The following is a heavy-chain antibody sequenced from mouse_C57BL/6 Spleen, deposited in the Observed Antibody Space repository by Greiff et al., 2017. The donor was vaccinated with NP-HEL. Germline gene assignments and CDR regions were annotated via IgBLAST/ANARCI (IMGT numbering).Heavy chain of an antibody. J-gene: IGHJ3*01. D-gene: IGHD3-1*01. CDR1: GYTFTDYY. Sequence: VQLQQSGPELVKPGASVKISCKASGYTFTDYYMNWVKQSHGKSLEWIGDINPNNGGTSYNQKFKGKATLTVDKSSSTAYMELRSLTSEDSAVYYCARSRDGPITGFAYWGQGTLVTVSA. V-gene: IGHV1-26*01. CDR3: ARSRDGPITGFAY. CDR2: INPNNGGT.